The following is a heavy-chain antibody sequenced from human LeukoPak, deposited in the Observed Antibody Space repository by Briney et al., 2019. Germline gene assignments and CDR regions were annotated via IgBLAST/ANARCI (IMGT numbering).Heavy chain of an antibody. CDR3: ARIAYGSGSLVHGMDV. J-gene: IGHJ6*02. CDR1: GGSFSGYY. Sequence: SETLSLTCAVYGGSFSGYYWSWIREPPGKGLEWSGEINHSGSTNYNPSLKSRVTISVDTSKNQFSLKLSSVTAADTAVYYCARIAYGSGSLVHGMDVWGQGTTVTVSS. V-gene: IGHV4-34*01. CDR2: INHSGST. D-gene: IGHD3-10*01.